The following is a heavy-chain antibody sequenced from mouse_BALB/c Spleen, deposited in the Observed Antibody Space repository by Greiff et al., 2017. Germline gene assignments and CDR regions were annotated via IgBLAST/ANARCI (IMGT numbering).Heavy chain of an antibody. Sequence: EVQGVESGPGLVKPSQSLSLTCTVTGYSITSDYAWNWIRQFPGNKLEWMGYISYSGSTSYNPSLKSRISITRDTSKNQFFLQLNSVTTEDTATYYCAREGTGTDYWGQGTTLTVSS. CDR3: AREGTGTDY. V-gene: IGHV3-2*02. J-gene: IGHJ2*01. D-gene: IGHD4-1*01. CDR2: ISYSGST. CDR1: GYSITSDYA.